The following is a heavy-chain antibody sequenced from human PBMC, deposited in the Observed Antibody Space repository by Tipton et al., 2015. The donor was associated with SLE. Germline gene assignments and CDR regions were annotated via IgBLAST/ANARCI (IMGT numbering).Heavy chain of an antibody. Sequence: LRLSCAVYGGSFSGYYWSWIRQPPGKGLEWIGEINHSGSTYYNPSLKSRVTISVDTSKNQFSLKLSSVTAADTAVYYCATLKFFGELGIGRDYWGQGTLVTVSS. CDR1: GGSFSGYY. CDR2: INHSGST. CDR3: ATLKFFGELGIGRDY. D-gene: IGHD3-3*01. J-gene: IGHJ4*02. V-gene: IGHV4-34*01.